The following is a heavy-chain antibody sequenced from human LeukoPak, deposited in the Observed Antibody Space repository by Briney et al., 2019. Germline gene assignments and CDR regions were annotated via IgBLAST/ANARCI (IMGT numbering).Heavy chain of an antibody. J-gene: IGHJ6*02. CDR2: ISYDGSNK. V-gene: IGHV3-30*03. D-gene: IGHD4-17*01. CDR1: GFTFSSYG. Sequence: GGSLRLSCAASGFTFSSYGMHWVRQAPGKGLEWVAVISYDGSNKYHADSVKGRFTISRDNSKNTLYLQMNSLRAEDTAVYYCARNAYGAQTPSDVWGQGTTVTVSS. CDR3: ARNAYGAQTPSDV.